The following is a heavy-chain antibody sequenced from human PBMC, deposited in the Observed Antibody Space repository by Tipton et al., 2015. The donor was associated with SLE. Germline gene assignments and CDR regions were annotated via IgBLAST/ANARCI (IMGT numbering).Heavy chain of an antibody. CDR2: ISWNSGSI. CDR1: GFTFDDYA. CDR3: AKGSYCSSTSCYYYYYYMDV. J-gene: IGHJ6*03. V-gene: IGHV3-9*01. D-gene: IGHD2-2*01. Sequence: SLRLSCAASGFTFDDYAMHWVRQAPGKGLEWVSGISWNSGSIGYADSVKGRFTISRDNPKNSLYLQMNSLRAEDTALYYCAKGSYCSSTSCYYYYYYMDVWGKGTTVTVSS.